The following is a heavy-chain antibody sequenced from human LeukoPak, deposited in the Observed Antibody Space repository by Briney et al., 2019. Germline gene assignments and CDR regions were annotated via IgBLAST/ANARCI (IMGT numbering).Heavy chain of an antibody. CDR2: FDPEDGET. CDR3: ATLELPGYCSGGSCYSTPRDY. Sequence: ASVKVSCKVSGYTLTELSMHWVRQAPGKGLEWMGGFDPEDGETIYAQKFQGRVTMTEDTSTDTAYMELSSLRSEDTAVYYCATLELPGYCSGGSCYSTPRDYWGQGTLVTVSS. J-gene: IGHJ4*02. D-gene: IGHD2-15*01. CDR1: GYTLTELS. V-gene: IGHV1-24*01.